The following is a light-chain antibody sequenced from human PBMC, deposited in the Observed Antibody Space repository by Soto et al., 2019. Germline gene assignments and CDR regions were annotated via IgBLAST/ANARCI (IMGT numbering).Light chain of an antibody. CDR1: QSVSSN. V-gene: IGKV3-15*01. CDR2: GAS. J-gene: IGKJ2*01. Sequence: EIVMTQSPVTLSVSPGEGANLSCRASQSVSSNLAWYQQKPGQAPRLLIYGASTRATGIPARFSGSGSGTEFTLTISSLQSEDFADYYCQQYNNWPPVTFGQGTKLEIK. CDR3: QQYNNWPPVT.